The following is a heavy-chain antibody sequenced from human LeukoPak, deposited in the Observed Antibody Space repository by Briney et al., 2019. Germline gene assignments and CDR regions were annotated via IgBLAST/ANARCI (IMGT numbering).Heavy chain of an antibody. D-gene: IGHD3-10*01. CDR3: AREGYYGAFDI. V-gene: IGHV3-48*02. J-gene: IGHJ3*02. CDR2: IGANSAI. CDR1: GFTFSTYS. Sequence: GGSLRLSCAASGFTFSTYSMDWVRQAPGKGLEWVSYIGANSAIFHADSVKGRFTISRDNAKNSLSLQMNSLRDDDTALYYCAREGYYGAFDIWGQGTMVTVSS.